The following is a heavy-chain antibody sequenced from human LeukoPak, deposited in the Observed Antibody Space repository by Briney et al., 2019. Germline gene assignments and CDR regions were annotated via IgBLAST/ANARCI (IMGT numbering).Heavy chain of an antibody. J-gene: IGHJ4*02. CDR2: INTNTGNP. D-gene: IGHD2-2*01. CDR1: GYTFTSYA. Sequence: ASVKVSCKASGYTFTSYAMNWVRQAPGQGLEWMGWINTNTGNPTYAQGFTGRFVFSLDTSVGTAYLQICSLKAEDTAVYYCARDQEGYCSSTSCSLSYYFDYWGQGTLVTVSS. V-gene: IGHV7-4-1*01. CDR3: ARDQEGYCSSTSCSLSYYFDY.